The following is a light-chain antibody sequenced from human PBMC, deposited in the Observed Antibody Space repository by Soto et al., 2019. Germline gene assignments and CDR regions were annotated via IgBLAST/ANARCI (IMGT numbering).Light chain of an antibody. CDR1: QSVDRNF. CDR2: DVS. CDR3: HQYAHSPPT. J-gene: IGKJ4*01. Sequence: EIVLTQSPGTLSLSPGESATLSCRASQSVDRNFLAWFQHKPGQAPRLLIYDVSNRATGIPDRFSASGSGTDFTLTVSRLEPEDFAVYYCHQYAHSPPTFGGGTKVETK. V-gene: IGKV3-20*01.